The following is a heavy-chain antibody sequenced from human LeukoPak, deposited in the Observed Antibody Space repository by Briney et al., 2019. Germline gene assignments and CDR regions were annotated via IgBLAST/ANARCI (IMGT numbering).Heavy chain of an antibody. J-gene: IGHJ4*02. CDR2: INPNSGDT. V-gene: IGHV1-2*02. Sequence: ASVKVSCKASGYIFTGYYLHWARQAPGKGLEWMGWINPNSGDTSYAQKFQGRVTLTSDTSINTAYMELSSLRFDDTAVYYCARDGNFDYWGQGTLVTVSS. CDR3: ARDGNFDY. CDR1: GYIFTGYY. D-gene: IGHD1-26*01.